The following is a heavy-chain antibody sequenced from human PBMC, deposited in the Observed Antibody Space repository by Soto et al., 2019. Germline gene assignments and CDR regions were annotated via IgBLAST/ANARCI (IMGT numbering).Heavy chain of an antibody. D-gene: IGHD3-10*01. CDR2: IYTSGTT. CDR1: GRSMSGYY. V-gene: IGHV4-4*07. CDR3: ATMGNFDY. J-gene: IGHJ4*02. Sequence: SETLSLTCTVSGRSMSGYYWSWIRQPAGERLEWIGRIYTSGTTDFNPSLKGRVTMSVDTSKNQSSLKLSSVTAADTAVYYCATMGNFDYWGQGTLVTVSS.